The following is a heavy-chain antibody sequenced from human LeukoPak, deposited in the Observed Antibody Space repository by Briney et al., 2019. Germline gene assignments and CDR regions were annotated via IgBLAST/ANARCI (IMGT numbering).Heavy chain of an antibody. CDR1: GGSISSGDYY. CDR2: IYYSGST. V-gene: IGHV4-30-4*01. Sequence: PSETLSLTCPVSGGSISSGDYYWSWIRQPPGKGLEWIGYIYYSGSTYYNPSLKSRVTISVDTSKNQFSLKLSSVTAADTAVYYCARDRRGGSGSYSPLGYWGQGTLVTVSS. CDR3: ARDRRGGSGSYSPLGY. J-gene: IGHJ4*02. D-gene: IGHD3-10*01.